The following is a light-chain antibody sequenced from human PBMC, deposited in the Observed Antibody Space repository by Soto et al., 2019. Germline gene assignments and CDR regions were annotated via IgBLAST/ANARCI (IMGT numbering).Light chain of an antibody. Sequence: QSVLTQPASVSGSPGQSIARSGTGTSSDVGSYNLVSWYQQYPGKAPKLLISEGGKRPSGISNRFSGSKSGNTPSLTISGLQSEDEADYYCCSFAHSNTYVFGTGTKLTVL. V-gene: IGLV2-23*01. CDR2: EGG. CDR3: CSFAHSNTYV. J-gene: IGLJ1*01. CDR1: SSDVGSYNL.